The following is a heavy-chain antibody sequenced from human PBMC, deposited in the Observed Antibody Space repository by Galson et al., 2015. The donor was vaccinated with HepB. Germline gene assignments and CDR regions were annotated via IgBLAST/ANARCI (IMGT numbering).Heavy chain of an antibody. CDR2: IYYSGST. D-gene: IGHD2-2*01. V-gene: IGHV4-30-4*01. CDR3: ARGGGCSSTMFPTGTRLTVCSDAFDI. J-gene: IGHJ3*02. Sequence: TLSLTCTVPGGSISSGDYYWSWIRQPPGKGLEWIGYIYYSGSTYYNPSLKSRVTISVDTSKNQFSLKLSSVTAADTAVYYCARGGGCSSTMFPTGTRLTVCSDAFDIWGQGTMVTVSS. CDR1: GGSISSGDYY.